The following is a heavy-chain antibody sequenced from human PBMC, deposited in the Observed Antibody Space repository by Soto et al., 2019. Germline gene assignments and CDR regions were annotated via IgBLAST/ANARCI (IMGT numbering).Heavy chain of an antibody. CDR2: VWANGINN. D-gene: IGHD2-2*01. CDR3: AKDPYCSSTSCLTFFDY. CDR1: GFMFTNYG. Sequence: PGGSLRLSCAASGFMFTNYGMHWVRQAPGKGLEWVAVVWANGINNYYAAFVEGRFTISRDNSKNSLYLQMNSLRAEDTAVYYCAKDPYCSSTSCLTFFDYWGQGTLVTVSS. J-gene: IGHJ4*02. V-gene: IGHV3-33*03.